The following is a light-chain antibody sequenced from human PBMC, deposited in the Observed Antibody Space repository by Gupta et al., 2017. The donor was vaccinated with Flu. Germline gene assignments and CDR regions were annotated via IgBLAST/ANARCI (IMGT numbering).Light chain of an antibody. CDR3: QQYGRSPPT. V-gene: IGKV3-20*01. J-gene: IGKJ3*01. CDR1: QSITSNY. CDR2: AAS. Sequence: ILLTQSPGTLSLSPGDGATLSCRASQSITSNYLAWYQQKPGQAPKLLIFAASSRASGIPDKFSGSGSGTDFTLTISRLEPEDFAVYFCQQYGRSPPTFGPGTKVEIK.